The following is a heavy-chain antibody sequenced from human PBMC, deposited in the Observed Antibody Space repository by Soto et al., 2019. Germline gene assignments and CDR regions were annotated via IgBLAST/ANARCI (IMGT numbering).Heavy chain of an antibody. V-gene: IGHV1-2*04. CDR1: GYAFTGYY. CDR3: ATIRRGAFYFDY. J-gene: IGHJ4*02. CDR2: INPNSGGT. Sequence: ASVKVSCKASGYAFTGYYMHWVRQAPGQGLEWMGWINPNSGGTNYAQKFQGWVTMTRDTSISTAYMELSRLRSDDTAVYYCATIRRGAFYFDYWGQGTLVTVSS. D-gene: IGHD2-15*01.